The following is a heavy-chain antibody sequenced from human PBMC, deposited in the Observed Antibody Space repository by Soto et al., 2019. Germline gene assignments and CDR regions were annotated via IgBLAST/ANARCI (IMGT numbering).Heavy chain of an antibody. CDR2: IYYSGST. D-gene: IGHD2-15*01. V-gene: IGHV4-31*03. J-gene: IGHJ4*02. CDR3: ARDGTNMAYCSGGSCSAPAIDY. Sequence: SETLSLTCTVSGGSISSGGYYWSWIRQHPGKGLEWIGYIYYSGSTYYNPSLKSRVTISVDTSKNQFSLKLSSVTAADTAVYYCARDGTNMAYCSGGSCSAPAIDYWGQGTLVTVSS. CDR1: GGSISSGGYY.